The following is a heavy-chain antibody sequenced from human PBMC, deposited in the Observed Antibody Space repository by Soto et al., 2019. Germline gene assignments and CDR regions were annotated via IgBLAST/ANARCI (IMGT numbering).Heavy chain of an antibody. Sequence: SETLSLTCAVSGGSISSTNWWTWVRQSPGRGLEWIGEIYHSGTTNYSPSLKSRVNIAVDMSTNHFSLTLSAVTAADTAMYYCSTRAYDTNGYYRFDPWGQGTLVTVSS. D-gene: IGHD3-22*01. J-gene: IGHJ5*01. CDR3: STRAYDTNGYYRFDP. V-gene: IGHV4-4*02. CDR2: IYHSGTT. CDR1: GGSISSTNW.